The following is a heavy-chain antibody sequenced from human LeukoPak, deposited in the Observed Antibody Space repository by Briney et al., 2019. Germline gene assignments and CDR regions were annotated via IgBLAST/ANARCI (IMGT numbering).Heavy chain of an antibody. CDR2: IIPILGKT. Sequence: SVKVSCKASGGASTEHAITWLRQAPGQGLEWMGRIIPILGKTYYAHNFRGRVTITADKSTSTVYMEVTSLRSEDTAMYYCARPSESGGSVFDPLRLDVWGQGTTVTV. CDR1: GGASTEHA. J-gene: IGHJ6*02. D-gene: IGHD3-9*01. CDR3: ARPSESGGSVFDPLRLDV. V-gene: IGHV1-69*04.